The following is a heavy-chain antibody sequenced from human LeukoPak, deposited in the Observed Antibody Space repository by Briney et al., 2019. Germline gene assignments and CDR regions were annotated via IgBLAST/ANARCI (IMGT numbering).Heavy chain of an antibody. CDR2: ISAYNGNT. D-gene: IGHD4-17*01. V-gene: IGHV1-18*01. Sequence: ASVKVSCKASGYTFTSYGISWVRQAPGQGLEWMGWISAYNGNTNYAQKLQGRVTMTTDTSTSTAYMELRSLRSDDTAVYYCARDVESGGVYGDYVSYFDYWGQGTLVTVSS. CDR3: ARDVESGGVYGDYVSYFDY. J-gene: IGHJ4*02. CDR1: GYTFTSYG.